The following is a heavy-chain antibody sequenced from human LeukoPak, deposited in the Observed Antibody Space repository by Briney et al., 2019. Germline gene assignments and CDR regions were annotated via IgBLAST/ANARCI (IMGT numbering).Heavy chain of an antibody. J-gene: IGHJ5*02. V-gene: IGHV3-23*01. CDR1: GFTFSSYA. CDR2: ISGSGGST. CDR3: AKRIYSSGWYVYWFDP. Sequence: QPGGSLRLSCAASGFTFSSYAMSWVRQAPGKGLEWVSAISGSGGSTYYADSVKGWFTISRDNSKNTLYLQMNSLRAEDTAVYYCAKRIYSSGWYVYWFDPWGQGTLVTVSS. D-gene: IGHD6-19*01.